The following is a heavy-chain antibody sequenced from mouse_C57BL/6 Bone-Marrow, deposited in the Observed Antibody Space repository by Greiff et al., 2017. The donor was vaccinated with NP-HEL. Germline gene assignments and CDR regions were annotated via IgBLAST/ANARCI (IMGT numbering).Heavy chain of an antibody. J-gene: IGHJ2*01. D-gene: IGHD1-1*01. Sequence: VQLQQSGAELVRPGASVKLSCTASGFNIKDDYMHWVKQRPEQGLEWIGWIDPENGDTEYASKFQGKATITADTSSNTAYLQLSSLTSEDTAAYYCTHYGSSVFDYWGQGTTLTVSS. CDR1: GFNIKDDY. CDR2: IDPENGDT. CDR3: THYGSSVFDY. V-gene: IGHV14-4*01.